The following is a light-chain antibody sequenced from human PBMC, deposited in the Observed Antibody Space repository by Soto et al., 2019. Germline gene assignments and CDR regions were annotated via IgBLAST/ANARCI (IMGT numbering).Light chain of an antibody. CDR1: QSISSY. J-gene: IGKJ1*01. V-gene: IGKV1-39*01. CDR3: QQSYSTPQT. Sequence: DIQMTQSPSSLSASVGDRVPITCRASQSISSYLNWYQQKPGEAPKLLIYAASTLYGGVPSRFSGSGSGTDFTLTISSLQPEDFATYYCQQSYSTPQTFGQGTKVDIK. CDR2: AAS.